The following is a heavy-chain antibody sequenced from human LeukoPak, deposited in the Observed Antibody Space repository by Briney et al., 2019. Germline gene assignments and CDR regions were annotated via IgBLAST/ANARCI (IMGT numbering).Heavy chain of an antibody. V-gene: IGHV3-30*04. CDR2: ISYDGSNE. CDR3: AKGGERFVVDTDYFDY. CDR1: GFTFSSYV. Sequence: PPGGSLRLSCAASGFTFSSYVMHWVRQAPGKGLEWVAIISYDGSNEYYADSVKGRFTISRDNSKNTLYLQMNSLRAEDTAVYYCAKGGERFVVDTDYFDYWGQGTLVTVSS. D-gene: IGHD2-21*01. J-gene: IGHJ4*02.